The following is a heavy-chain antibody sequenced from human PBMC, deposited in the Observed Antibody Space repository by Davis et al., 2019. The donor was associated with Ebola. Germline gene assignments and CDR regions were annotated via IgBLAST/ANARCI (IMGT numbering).Heavy chain of an antibody. V-gene: IGHV3-23*01. J-gene: IGHJ4*02. CDR2: ISGRGGTT. D-gene: IGHD3-22*01. CDR1: GITFSDYA. CDR3: AKDGWLDYYDGLTY. Sequence: PGGSLRLSCAASGITFSDYAMSWVRQAPGKGLEWVSVISGRGGTTYYADSVKGRFTISRDNFKNMLYLQMNSLRAEDTALYLCAKDGWLDYYDGLTYWGQGALVTVSS.